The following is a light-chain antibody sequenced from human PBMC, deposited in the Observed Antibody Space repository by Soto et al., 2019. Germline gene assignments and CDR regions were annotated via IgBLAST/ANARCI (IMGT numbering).Light chain of an antibody. Sequence: DIVVTQSPLSLPVTPGDPASISCRSSQSLLHSNGHNYLAWYQQKPGQPPKLLIYWASTRESGVPDRFSGSGSGTDFTLTISSLQAEDVAVYYCQQYYSTPLTFGGGTKVDIK. V-gene: IGKV4-1*01. CDR3: QQYYSTPLT. J-gene: IGKJ4*01. CDR2: WAS. CDR1: QSLLHSNGHNY.